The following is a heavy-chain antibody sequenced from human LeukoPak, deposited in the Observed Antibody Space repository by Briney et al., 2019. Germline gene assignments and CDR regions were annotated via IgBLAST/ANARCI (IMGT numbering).Heavy chain of an antibody. D-gene: IGHD6-13*01. V-gene: IGHV1-2*02. CDR2: VNPNSGAT. CDR1: GYTFTDYF. Sequence: GASVNVSFKGSGYTFTDYFIHWVRQAPGPGLGRMGWVNPNSGATNYAQNFQGRGTMTRDTSITTAYIDLSSLRSDDTAVYYCVRDPIHNSSPSAPGTDGFDPWGQGNLVTVSS. CDR3: VRDPIHNSSPSAPGTDGFDP. J-gene: IGHJ5*02.